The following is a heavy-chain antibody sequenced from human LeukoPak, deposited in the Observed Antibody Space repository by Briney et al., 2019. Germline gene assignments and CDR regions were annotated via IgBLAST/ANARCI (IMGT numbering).Heavy chain of an antibody. CDR3: AKASGVTIFGVVTS. V-gene: IGHV3-9*01. J-gene: IGHJ5*02. CDR1: GFTFSSYA. CDR2: ISWNSGSI. D-gene: IGHD3-3*01. Sequence: GGSLRLSCAASGFTFSSYAMSWVRQAPGKGLEWVSGISWNSGSIGYADPVKGRFTISRDNAKNSLYLQMNSLRAEDTALYYCAKASGVTIFGVVTSWGQGTLVTVSS.